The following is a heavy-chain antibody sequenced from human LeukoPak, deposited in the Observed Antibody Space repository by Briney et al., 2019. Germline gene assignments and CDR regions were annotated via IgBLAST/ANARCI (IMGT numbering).Heavy chain of an antibody. CDR1: GGSMSSYY. D-gene: IGHD3-10*01. V-gene: IGHV4-59*01. CDR3: ARVNGSGSYFAFDI. J-gene: IGHJ3*02. CDR2: MYYTGST. Sequence: SETLSLTCTVSGGSMSSYYWSWIRQPPGKGLEWIAYMYYTGSTNYNPSLRSRVTISVDTSKNQFSLKLSSVTAADTAVYYCARVNGSGSYFAFDIWGQGTMVTVSS.